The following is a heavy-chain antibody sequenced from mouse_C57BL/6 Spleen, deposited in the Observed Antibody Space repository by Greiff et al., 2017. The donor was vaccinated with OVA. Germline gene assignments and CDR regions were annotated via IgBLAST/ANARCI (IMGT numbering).Heavy chain of an antibody. CDR1: GFTFTDYY. CDR2: IRNKANGYTT. Sequence: EVHLVESGGGLVQPGGSLSLSCAASGFTFTDYYMSWVRQPPGKPLEWLGFIRNKANGYTTEYSASVKGRFTISRDNSQSILYLQMNALRAEDSATYYCARSAYGSSYFDYWGQGTTLTVSS. CDR3: ARSAYGSSYFDY. J-gene: IGHJ2*01. D-gene: IGHD1-1*01. V-gene: IGHV7-3*01.